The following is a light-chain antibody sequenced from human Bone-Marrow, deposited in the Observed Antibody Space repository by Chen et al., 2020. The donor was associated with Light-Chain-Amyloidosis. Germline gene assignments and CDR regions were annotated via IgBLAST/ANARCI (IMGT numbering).Light chain of an antibody. Sequence: QSPPTPPAPGSGSPGQSIPIPSPGTSSDVGGDNHVSWYQQHPDKAPKLMIYEVTNRPSWVPDRFSGSKSDNTASLTISGLQTEDEADYFCSSYTITNTLVFGSGTRVTVL. J-gene: IGLJ1*01. CDR1: SSDVGGDNH. V-gene: IGLV2-14*01. CDR2: EVT. CDR3: SSYTITNTLV.